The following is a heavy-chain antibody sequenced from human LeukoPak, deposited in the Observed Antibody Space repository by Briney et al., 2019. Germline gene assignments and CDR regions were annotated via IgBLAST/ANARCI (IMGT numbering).Heavy chain of an antibody. CDR3: TSPGYCSSTSCPFYY. Sequence: PGGSLRLSCAAYGFTFSSCWMHWVRQAPGKGLVWVSRISSDGSSSRYADSVKGRFTISRDNAKNTLYLQMNSLRAEDTAVYYCTSPGYCSSTSCPFYYWGRGTLVTVSS. V-gene: IGHV3-74*01. D-gene: IGHD2-2*03. J-gene: IGHJ4*02. CDR1: GFTFSSCW. CDR2: ISSDGSSS.